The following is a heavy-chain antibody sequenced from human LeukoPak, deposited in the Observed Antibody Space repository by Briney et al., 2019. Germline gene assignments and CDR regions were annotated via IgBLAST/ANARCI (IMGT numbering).Heavy chain of an antibody. CDR3: ARVHYNTAMVDIDY. V-gene: IGHV3-48*04. CDR1: GFTFSSYW. J-gene: IGHJ4*02. Sequence: GGSLRLSCAASGFTFSSYWMHWVRQAPGKGLEWISYISSSGSTIYSADSVKGRFTISRDNAKNSLYLQMNSLRAEDTAVYYCARVHYNTAMVDIDYWGQGTLVTVSS. D-gene: IGHD5-18*01. CDR2: ISSSGSTI.